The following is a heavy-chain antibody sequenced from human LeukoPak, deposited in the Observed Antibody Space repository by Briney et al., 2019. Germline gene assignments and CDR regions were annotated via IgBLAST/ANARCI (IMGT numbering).Heavy chain of an antibody. Sequence: GGSLRLSCAASGFTFSSYGMHWVRQAPGEGLEWVAFIRYDGSNKYYADSVKGRFTISRDNSENTLYLQMNSLRAEDTAAYYCAKARLPSSSWYYFDYWGQGTLVTVSS. J-gene: IGHJ4*02. CDR3: AKARLPSSSWYYFDY. D-gene: IGHD6-13*01. V-gene: IGHV3-30*02. CDR1: GFTFSSYG. CDR2: IRYDGSNK.